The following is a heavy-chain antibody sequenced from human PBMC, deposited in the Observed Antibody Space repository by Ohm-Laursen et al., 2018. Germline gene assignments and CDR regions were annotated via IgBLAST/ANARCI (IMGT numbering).Heavy chain of an antibody. CDR2: ISYDGRQT. V-gene: IGHV3-30*18. CDR3: AKDRGSDWYFDV. J-gene: IGHJ2*01. CDR1: GFTFSDYG. Sequence: SLRLSCTASGFTFSDYGGHWVPQAPGKGLGWGAGISYDGRQTYYADSVKGRFTISRDNPKSTLYLQMNSLRTEDTAVYYCAKDRGSDWYFDVWGRGTLVTVSS. D-gene: IGHD3-10*01.